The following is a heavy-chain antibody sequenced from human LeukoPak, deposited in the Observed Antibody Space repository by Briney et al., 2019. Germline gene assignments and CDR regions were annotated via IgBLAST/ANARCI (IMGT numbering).Heavy chain of an antibody. CDR3: ALASQLYYYYGMDV. Sequence: GASVKVSCKASGGTFSSYAISWVRQAPGQGLEWMGRIIPILGIANYARKFQGRVTITADKSTSTAYVELSSLRSEDTAVYYCALASQLYYYYGMDVWGQGTTVTVSS. CDR2: IIPILGIA. J-gene: IGHJ6*02. D-gene: IGHD1-1*01. V-gene: IGHV1-69*04. CDR1: GGTFSSYA.